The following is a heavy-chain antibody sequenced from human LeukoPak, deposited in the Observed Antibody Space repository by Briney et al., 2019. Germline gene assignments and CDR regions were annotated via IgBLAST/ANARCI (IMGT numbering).Heavy chain of an antibody. J-gene: IGHJ5*02. CDR3: ARSVTMVRGVTSWNWFDP. D-gene: IGHD3-10*01. Sequence: PGWSLILSCAASGFTFSSYAMHWLHQAAGKGLEYVSATSSNGGSTYYANSVKGRFTISRDNSKNTLYLQMGSLRAEDMAVYYCARSVTMVRGVTSWNWFDPWGQGTLVTVSS. V-gene: IGHV3-64*01. CDR2: TSSNGGST. CDR1: GFTFSSYA.